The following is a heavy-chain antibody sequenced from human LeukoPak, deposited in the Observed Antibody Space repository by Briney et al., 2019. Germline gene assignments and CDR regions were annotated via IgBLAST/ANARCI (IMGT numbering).Heavy chain of an antibody. CDR3: AREVVGLWFGELSSPLGP. V-gene: IGHV1-3*01. Sequence: ASVKVSCKASGYTFTSYAMHWVRQAPGQRLEWIGWINAGNGNTKYSQKFQGRVTITRDTSASTAYMELSSLRSEDTAVYYCAREVVGLWFGELSSPLGPWDQGTLVTVSS. CDR2: INAGNGNT. CDR1: GYTFTSYA. J-gene: IGHJ5*02. D-gene: IGHD3-10*01.